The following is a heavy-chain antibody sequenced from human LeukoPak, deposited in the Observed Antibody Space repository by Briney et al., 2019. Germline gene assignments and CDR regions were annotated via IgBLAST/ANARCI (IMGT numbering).Heavy chain of an antibody. CDR3: APTGGNWFDP. CDR2: ISAYSGNT. J-gene: IGHJ5*02. V-gene: IGHV1-18*01. CDR1: GYTFTKYT. Sequence: ASVKVSGKASGYTFTKYTISWVRQAPGQGLEWMGWISAYSGNTNYAQKLQGRVTMTTDTSTSTAYMELSSLRSEDTAVYYCAPTGGNWFDPWGQGTLVTVSS. D-gene: IGHD4-11*01.